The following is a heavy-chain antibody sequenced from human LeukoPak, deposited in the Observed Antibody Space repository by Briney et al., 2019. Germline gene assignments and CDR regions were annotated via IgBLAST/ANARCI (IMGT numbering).Heavy chain of an antibody. Sequence: GGSLRLSCAASGFTFSSYGMHWVRQAPGKGLEWVAVIWYDGSNKYYADSVKGRFTISRDNSKNTLYLQMNSLRAEDTAVYYCAKEGCSSTSCYFDYYYYGMDVWGQGTTVTVSS. CDR3: AKEGCSSTSCYFDYYYYGMDV. J-gene: IGHJ6*02. CDR1: GFTFSSYG. D-gene: IGHD2-2*01. CDR2: IWYDGSNK. V-gene: IGHV3-33*06.